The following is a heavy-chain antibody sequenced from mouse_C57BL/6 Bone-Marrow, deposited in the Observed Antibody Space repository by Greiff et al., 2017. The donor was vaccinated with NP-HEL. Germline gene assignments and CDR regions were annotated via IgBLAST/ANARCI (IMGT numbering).Heavy chain of an antibody. Sequence: EVMLVESGGGLVQSGRSLRLSCATSGFTFSDFYMEWVRQAPGKGLEWIAASRNKANDYTTEYSASGKGRFIVSRDTSQCILYLQMNALRAEDTAIYYFARDNYWYFDVWGTGTTVTVSS. CDR2: SRNKANDYTT. CDR1: GFTFSDFY. V-gene: IGHV7-1*01. CDR3: ARDNYWYFDV. J-gene: IGHJ1*03.